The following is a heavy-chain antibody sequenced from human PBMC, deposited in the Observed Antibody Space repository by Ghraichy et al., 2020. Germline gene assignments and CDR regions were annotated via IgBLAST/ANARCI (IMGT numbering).Heavy chain of an antibody. Sequence: SETLSLTCTVSGGSISSYYWSWIRQPQGKGLEWIGYIYYSGSTNYNPSLKSRVTISVDTSKNQFSLKLSSVTAADTAVYYCTRGSYYYDSSGYNPFFDYWGQGTLVTVSS. CDR3: TRGSYYYDSSGYNPFFDY. D-gene: IGHD3-22*01. CDR1: GGSISSYY. J-gene: IGHJ4*02. V-gene: IGHV4-59*01. CDR2: IYYSGST.